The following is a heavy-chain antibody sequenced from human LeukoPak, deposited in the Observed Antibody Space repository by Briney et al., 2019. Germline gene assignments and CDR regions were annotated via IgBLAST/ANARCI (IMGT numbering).Heavy chain of an antibody. Sequence: ASVKVSCKVSGYTLTELPMHWVRQAPGKGLEWMGNFAPEDGETIYAQKFQGRVTMTEDTSTDTAYMELSSLRSEDTAVYYCATFPGNFDWLLGQDYWGQGTLVTVSS. V-gene: IGHV1-24*01. CDR3: ATFPGNFDWLLGQDY. CDR1: GYTLTELP. CDR2: FAPEDGET. D-gene: IGHD3-9*01. J-gene: IGHJ4*02.